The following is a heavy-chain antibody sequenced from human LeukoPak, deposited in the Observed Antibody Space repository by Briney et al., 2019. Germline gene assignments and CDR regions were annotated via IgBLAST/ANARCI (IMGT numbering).Heavy chain of an antibody. CDR1: GGSISSYF. CDR3: ARAVVPAAIGPWFDP. V-gene: IGHV4-59*01. Sequence: SETLSLTCTVSGGSISSYFWTWIRQPPGKGLEWIGYIYHTGNTNYSPSLRGRVTMSIDTSRNQFSLKLSSVTAADTAVYYCARAVVPAAIGPWFDPWGQGTLVTVSS. D-gene: IGHD2-2*01. J-gene: IGHJ5*02. CDR2: IYHTGNT.